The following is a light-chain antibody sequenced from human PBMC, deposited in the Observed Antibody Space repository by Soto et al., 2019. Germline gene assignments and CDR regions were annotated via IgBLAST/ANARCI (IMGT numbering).Light chain of an antibody. Sequence: QSALTQPGSVSGIAGQSITISCTGTSSDVGGYKYVSRYQQHPGKDPKLLIYDVSYRPSGVSNRFSGSKSGNTASLTISVLQPEDEADYYCSSYTNTNPRVFGGGTKLTVL. CDR2: DVS. CDR1: SSDVGGYKY. J-gene: IGLJ3*02. V-gene: IGLV2-14*01. CDR3: SSYTNTNPRV.